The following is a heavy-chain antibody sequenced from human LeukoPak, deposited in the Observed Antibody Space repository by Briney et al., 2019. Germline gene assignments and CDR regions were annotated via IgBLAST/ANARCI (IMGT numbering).Heavy chain of an antibody. CDR3: AKDAIPDRQPRRPVS. CDR1: GFTFSDYY. Sequence: PGGSLRLSCAASGFTFSDYYMSWIRQAPGKGLEWVSTIGGSGTTTFYADSVQGRFTISRDNTKNTLYLQLNSLRAEDTAMYYCAKDAIPDRQPRRPVSWGQGTLVAVSS. V-gene: IGHV3-11*01. CDR2: IGGSGTTT. J-gene: IGHJ5*02. D-gene: IGHD6-6*01.